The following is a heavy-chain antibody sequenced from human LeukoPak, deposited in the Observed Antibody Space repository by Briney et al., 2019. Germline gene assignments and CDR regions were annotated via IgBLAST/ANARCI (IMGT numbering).Heavy chain of an antibody. CDR1: GFTFSRYW. V-gene: IGHV3-74*01. CDR3: IRGYDSLGTTHPLFEY. D-gene: IGHD1-7*01. CDR2: ISMDGSTI. Sequence: GGSLRLSCAASGFTFSRYWMQWVRQAPGGGLEWVSRISMDGSTINYADSVKGRFTISRDDAKNMVYLQMNSLTVEDTAVYYCIRGYDSLGTTHPLFEYWGQGSLVTVSS. J-gene: IGHJ4*02.